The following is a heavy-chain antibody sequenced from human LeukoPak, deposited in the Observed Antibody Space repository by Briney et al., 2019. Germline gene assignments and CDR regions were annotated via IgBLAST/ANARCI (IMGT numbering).Heavy chain of an antibody. J-gene: IGHJ4*02. CDR3: AKGGTYGGGADY. Sequence: SETLSLTCTVSGASISRDYWTWIRQPPGKGLEWIGYIYNGGSTTYSPSLNSRVTISLDTSNNQVSLRLSSVTAADTAVYYCAKGGTYGGGADYWGQGTLVIVSS. V-gene: IGHV4-59*01. CDR2: IYNGGST. D-gene: IGHD1-26*01. CDR1: GASISRDY.